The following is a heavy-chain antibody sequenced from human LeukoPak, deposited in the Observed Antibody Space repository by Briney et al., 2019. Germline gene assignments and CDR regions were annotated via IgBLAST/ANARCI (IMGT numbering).Heavy chain of an antibody. CDR1: GGSISNYY. CDR3: ARSKYHLLY. Sequence: TSETLSLTCTVSGGSISNYYWTWIRQPPGKGLEWIGYVYYSGSTNYNPSLKSRVTVSVDTSKNQFSLKLSSVTAADTAVYYCARSKYHLLYWGQGTLVTVSS. J-gene: IGHJ4*02. CDR2: VYYSGST. D-gene: IGHD2-2*01. V-gene: IGHV4-59*01.